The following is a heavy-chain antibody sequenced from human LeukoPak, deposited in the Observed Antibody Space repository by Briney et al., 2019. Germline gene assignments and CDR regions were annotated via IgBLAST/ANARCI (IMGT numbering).Heavy chain of an antibody. J-gene: IGHJ3*01. CDR2: ISYDGSNK. V-gene: IGHV3-30*18. D-gene: IGHD4-11*01. CDR3: AKNDYPAVHAFDV. Sequence: PGGSLRLSCAASGFTFSSYGMHWVRQAPGKGLEWVAVISYDGSNKYYADSVKGRFTISRDNSKNTLYLQMNSLRAEDTAIYYCAKNDYPAVHAFDVWGQGTMVTVIS. CDR1: GFTFSSYG.